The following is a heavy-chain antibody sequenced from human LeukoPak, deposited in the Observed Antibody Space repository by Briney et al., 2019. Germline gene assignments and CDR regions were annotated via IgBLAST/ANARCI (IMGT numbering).Heavy chain of an antibody. CDR3: AKSEVDTAMGPQVFDY. CDR1: GFTFSSYG. V-gene: IGHV3-30*18. D-gene: IGHD5-18*01. Sequence: PGGSLRLSCAASGFTFSSYGMHWVRQAPGKGLEWVAVISYDGSNKYYADSVKGRSTISRDNSKNTLYLQMNSLRAEDTAVYYCAKSEVDTAMGPQVFDYWGQGTLVTVSS. J-gene: IGHJ4*02. CDR2: ISYDGSNK.